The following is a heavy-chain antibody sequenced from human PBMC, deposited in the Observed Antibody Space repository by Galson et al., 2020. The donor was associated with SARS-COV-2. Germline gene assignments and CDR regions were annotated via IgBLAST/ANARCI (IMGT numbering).Heavy chain of an antibody. V-gene: IGHV3-43D*03. D-gene: IGHD3-10*01. CDR3: AKEITMVRYYYGMDV. J-gene: IGHJ6*02. CDR1: GFTVSSNY. CDR2: ISWDGGST. Sequence: GESLKISCAASGFTVSSNYMSWVRQAPGKGLEWVSLISWDGGSTYYADSVKGRFTISRDNSKNSLYLQMNSLRAEDTALYYCAKEITMVRYYYGMDVWGQGTTVTVSS.